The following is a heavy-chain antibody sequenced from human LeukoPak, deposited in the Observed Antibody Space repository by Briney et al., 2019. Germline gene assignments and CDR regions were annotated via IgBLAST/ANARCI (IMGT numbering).Heavy chain of an antibody. D-gene: IGHD1-26*01. J-gene: IGHJ5*02. V-gene: IGHV1-18*01. CDR2: INPYNGNT. CDR1: DYTFTSYG. Sequence: ASVKVSCKASDYTFTSYGISWVRQAPGQGLEWMGWINPYNGNTSYAQKFQGRLSLTRDMSTSTDYMELSSLRSEDTAVYYCARGSFWESPVNWFDPWGQGTLVIVSS. CDR3: ARGSFWESPVNWFDP.